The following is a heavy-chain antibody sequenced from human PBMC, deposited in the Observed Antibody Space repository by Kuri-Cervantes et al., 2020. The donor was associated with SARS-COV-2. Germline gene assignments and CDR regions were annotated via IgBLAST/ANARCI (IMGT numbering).Heavy chain of an antibody. CDR1: GGSISSGDYY. Sequence: SETLSLTCTVSGGSISSGDYYWSWIRQPPGKGLEWIGYIYYSGSTYYNPSLKSRVTISVDTSKNQFSLKLSSVTATDTAVYYCARLSTVIDNYGIDVWGQGTTVTVSS. V-gene: IGHV4-30-4*01. D-gene: IGHD4-17*01. CDR2: IYYSGST. CDR3: ARLSTVIDNYGIDV. J-gene: IGHJ6*02.